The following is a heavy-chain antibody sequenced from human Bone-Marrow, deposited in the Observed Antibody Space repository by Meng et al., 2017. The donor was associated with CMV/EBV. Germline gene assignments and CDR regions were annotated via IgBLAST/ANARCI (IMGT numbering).Heavy chain of an antibody. Sequence: QGQLQQPGPGLVKPSETLSLTCRVSGVSISTHYWSWIRQTPGKGLEWIASIHYTGRADYSPSLKSRVTVSVDTSDSQLSLKLSFVTTADTAMYYCAERGGGYWGQGILVTVSS. J-gene: IGHJ4*02. D-gene: IGHD1-1*01. CDR1: GVSISTHY. V-gene: IGHV4-59*11. CDR2: IHYTGRA. CDR3: AERGGGY.